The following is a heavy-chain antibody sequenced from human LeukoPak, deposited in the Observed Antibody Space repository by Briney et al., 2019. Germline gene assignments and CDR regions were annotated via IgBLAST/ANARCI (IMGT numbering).Heavy chain of an antibody. D-gene: IGHD6-19*01. CDR3: AKGSVAVPDYYYMDV. V-gene: IGHV3-43*01. J-gene: IGHJ6*03. CDR1: GFTFDDYT. CDR2: ISWDGGST. Sequence: GGSLRLSCAASGFTFDDYTMHWVRHAPGKGLEWVSLISWDGGSTYYADSVKGRFTISRDNSKNSLYLQMNSLRTEDTALYYCAKGSVAVPDYYYMDVWGKGTTVTVFS.